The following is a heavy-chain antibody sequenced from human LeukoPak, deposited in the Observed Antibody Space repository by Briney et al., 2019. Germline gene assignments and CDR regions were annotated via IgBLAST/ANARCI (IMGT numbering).Heavy chain of an antibody. J-gene: IGHJ5*02. CDR2: IYSGGRI. CDR3: ARDGGEYDYVWGSYRPVSHWFDP. CDR1: GGSFRGDYY. Sequence: SETLSLTCTVSGGSFRGDYYWAWIRQPPGKGLEWIGSIYSGGRIYYNPSLKSRVTISVDTSKNQFSLKLSSVTAADTAVYYCARDGGEYDYVWGSYRPVSHWFDPWGQGTLVTVSS. V-gene: IGHV4-39*07. D-gene: IGHD3-16*01.